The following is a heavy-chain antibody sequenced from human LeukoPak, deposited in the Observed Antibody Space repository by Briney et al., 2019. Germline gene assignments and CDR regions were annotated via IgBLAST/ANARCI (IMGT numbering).Heavy chain of an antibody. J-gene: IGHJ4*02. V-gene: IGHV3-7*01. Sequence: GGSLRLSCAASGLTFSSSWMDWVRQAPGKGLEWVASINPDGIKRYSADSVKGRFTISRDNARNSLYLQMDSLRVEDTAFYYCARDLAFSRLDYWGQGVLVTVSS. CDR2: INPDGIKR. CDR3: ARDLAFSRLDY. CDR1: GLTFSSSW. D-gene: IGHD2/OR15-2a*01.